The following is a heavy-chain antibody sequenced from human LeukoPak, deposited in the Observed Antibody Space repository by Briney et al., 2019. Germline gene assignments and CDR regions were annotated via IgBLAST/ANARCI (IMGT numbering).Heavy chain of an antibody. Sequence: SVKVSCKASGGTFSSYAISWVRQAPGQGLEWMGGIIPIFGTANYAQKFQGRVTITTDESTSTAYMELSSLRSEDTAVYYCARDRRGSVVVTAIRYYYYMDVWGRGTTVTVSS. V-gene: IGHV1-69*05. CDR2: IIPIFGTA. CDR1: GGTFSSYA. CDR3: ARDRRGSVVVTAIRYYYYMDV. D-gene: IGHD2-21*02. J-gene: IGHJ6*03.